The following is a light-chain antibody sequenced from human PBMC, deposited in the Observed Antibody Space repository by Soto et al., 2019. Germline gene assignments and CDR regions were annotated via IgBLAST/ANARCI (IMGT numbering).Light chain of an antibody. CDR1: NNDACGYNY. Sequence: SVLSPPSPLSWAPGQSLPLSRPGTNNDACGYNYVSWYQQHPGKAPKFMIYDVSNRPSGVSNRFSGSKSGNTASLTISGLQAEDEADYYCCSYTTSNTRQIVFGTGTKVTVL. V-gene: IGLV2-14*01. CDR2: DVS. J-gene: IGLJ1*01. CDR3: CSYTTSNTRQIV.